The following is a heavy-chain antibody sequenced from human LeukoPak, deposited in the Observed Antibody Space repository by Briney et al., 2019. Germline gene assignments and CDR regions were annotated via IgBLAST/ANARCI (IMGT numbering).Heavy chain of an antibody. CDR1: VYTFTGYD. J-gene: IGHJ4*02. D-gene: IGHD4-23*01. V-gene: IGHV1-18*01. CDR2: ISAYNGNT. CDR3: AREGTVVTPSDY. Sequence: ASVKVSCKASVYTFTGYDISWVRQAPGQGLEWMGWISAYNGNTNYAQKLQGRVTMTTDTSTSTAYMELRSLRSDDTAVYYCAREGTVVTPSDYWGQGTLVTVSS.